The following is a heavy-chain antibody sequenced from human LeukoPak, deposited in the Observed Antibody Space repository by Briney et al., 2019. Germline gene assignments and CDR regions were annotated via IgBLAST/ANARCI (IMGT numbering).Heavy chain of an antibody. CDR3: ARGRYDYVWGSYRQYLFDY. Sequence: SETLSLTCTVSGGSISSGGYYWSWIRQHPGKGLEWIGYIYYSGSTYYNPSLKSRVTTSVDTSKNQFSLKLSSVTAADTAVYYCARGRYDYVWGSYRQYLFDYWGQGTLVTVSS. CDR1: GGSISSGGYY. D-gene: IGHD3-16*02. V-gene: IGHV4-31*03. CDR2: IYYSGST. J-gene: IGHJ4*02.